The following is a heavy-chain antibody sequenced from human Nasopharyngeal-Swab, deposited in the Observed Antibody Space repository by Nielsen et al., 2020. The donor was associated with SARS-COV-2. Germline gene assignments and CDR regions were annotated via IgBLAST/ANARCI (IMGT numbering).Heavy chain of an antibody. J-gene: IGHJ3*02. CDR1: GGSISSSSYY. CDR2: IYYSGST. V-gene: IGHV4-39*07. Sequence: SETQSLTCTVSGGSISSSSYYWGWIRQPPGKGLEWIGSIYYSGSTYYNPSLKSRVTISVDTSKNQFSLKLSSVTAADTAVYYCARTVVVVTAIHGGDAFDIWGQGTMVTVSS. D-gene: IGHD2-21*02. CDR3: ARTVVVVTAIHGGDAFDI.